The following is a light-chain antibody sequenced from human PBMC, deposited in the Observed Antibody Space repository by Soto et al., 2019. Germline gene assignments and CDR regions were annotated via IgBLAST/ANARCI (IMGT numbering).Light chain of an antibody. CDR2: EVS. V-gene: IGLV2-14*01. Sequence: QSALTQPASVSGSPGQSITISCTGTSSDIGDYKYVSWYQQHPDKAPKLMIFEVSHRPSGVSNRFSGSKSGNTASLTISGLQAEDEADYYCSSFTSTFTLVFGGGTKVTVL. CDR3: SSFTSTFTLV. CDR1: SSDIGDYKY. J-gene: IGLJ2*01.